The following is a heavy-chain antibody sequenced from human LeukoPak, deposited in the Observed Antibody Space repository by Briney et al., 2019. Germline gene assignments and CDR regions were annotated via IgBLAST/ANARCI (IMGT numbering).Heavy chain of an antibody. CDR2: IYSGGST. CDR1: GFTVSSNY. CDR3: AKDREYSYGYHFDY. J-gene: IGHJ4*02. D-gene: IGHD5-18*01. Sequence: PGGSLRLSCAASGFTVSSNYMSWVRQAPGKGLEWVSVIYSGGSTYYADSVKGRFTISRDNSKNTLSLQMNSLRAEDTAVYYCAKDREYSYGYHFDYWGQGTLVTVSS. V-gene: IGHV3-66*01.